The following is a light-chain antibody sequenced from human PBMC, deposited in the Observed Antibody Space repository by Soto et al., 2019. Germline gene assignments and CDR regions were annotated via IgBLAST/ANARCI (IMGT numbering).Light chain of an antibody. V-gene: IGLV2-8*01. CDR3: SSYAGINNLGV. Sequence: QSALTQPPSASGSPGQSVTISCTGTSSDVGGYKYVSWYQQHPGKAPKLMIFEVNKRPSGVPDRFSGSKSGNTASLPVSGLQADDEADYYCSSYAGINNLGVFGTGTKVTVL. CDR1: SSDVGGYKY. J-gene: IGLJ1*01. CDR2: EVN.